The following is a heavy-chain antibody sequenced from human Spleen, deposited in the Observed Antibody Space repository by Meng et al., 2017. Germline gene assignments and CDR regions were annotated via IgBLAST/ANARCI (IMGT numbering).Heavy chain of an antibody. CDR3: AREGAGETPFDY. CDR2: INWNGGST. D-gene: IGHD3-10*01. J-gene: IGHJ4*02. V-gene: IGHV3-20*04. Sequence: GGSLRLSCAASGFTFDDYGMSWVRQAPGKGLEWVSGINWNGGSTGYADSVKGRFTISRDNAKNSLYLQMNSLRVEDTAVYYCAREGAGETPFDYWGQGTLVTVSS. CDR1: GFTFDDYG.